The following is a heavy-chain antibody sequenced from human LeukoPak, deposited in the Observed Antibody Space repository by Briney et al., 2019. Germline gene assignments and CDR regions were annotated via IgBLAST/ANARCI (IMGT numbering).Heavy chain of an antibody. CDR2: IYPGDSDT. D-gene: IGHD3-22*01. CDR3: ARMEETYYYDSSGYPDY. J-gene: IGHJ4*02. CDR1: GYSFTSYW. Sequence: GESLKISCKGSGYSFTSYWIGWVRQMLGKGLEWMGIIYPGDSDTRYSPSFQGQVTISADKSISTAYLQWSSLKASDTAMYYCARMEETYYYDSSGYPDYWGQGTLVTVSS. V-gene: IGHV5-51*01.